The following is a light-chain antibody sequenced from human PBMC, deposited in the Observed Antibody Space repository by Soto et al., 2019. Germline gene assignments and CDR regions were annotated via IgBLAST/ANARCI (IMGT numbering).Light chain of an antibody. V-gene: IGKV3D-20*01. CDR2: DAS. CDR3: QQYGRSSWM. J-gene: IGKJ1*01. CDR1: QSVSSSY. Sequence: EIVLTQSPATLSLSPGERATLSCAASQSVSSSYLAWYQQKPGLAPRLLIYDASSSATGIPDRFSGSGSGTDFTLTIGRLEPEDLAVYYCQQYGRSSWMFGQGTKVEIK.